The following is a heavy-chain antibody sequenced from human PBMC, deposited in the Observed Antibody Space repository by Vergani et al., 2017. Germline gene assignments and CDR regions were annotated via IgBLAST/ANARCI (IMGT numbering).Heavy chain of an antibody. CDR2: ISGSGGST. CDR1: GFTFSSYA. V-gene: IGHV3-23*01. Sequence: EVHLLESGGGQVEAGGSLRLSCVASGFTFSSYAMSWVRQAPGKGLEWVSAISGSGGSTYYADSVKGRFTISRDNSKNTLYLQMNSLRAEDTAVYYCAKDLEGEYCSSTSCYDYYYGMDVWGQGTTVTVSS. J-gene: IGHJ6*02. D-gene: IGHD2-2*01. CDR3: AKDLEGEYCSSTSCYDYYYGMDV.